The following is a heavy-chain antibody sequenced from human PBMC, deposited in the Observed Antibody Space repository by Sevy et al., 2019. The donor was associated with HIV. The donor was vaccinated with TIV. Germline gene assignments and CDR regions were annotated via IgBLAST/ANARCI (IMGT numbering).Heavy chain of an antibody. V-gene: IGHV1-58*01. CDR3: AADGRIAVAGTYFDY. CDR2: IVVGSGNT. CDR1: GFTFTSSA. J-gene: IGHJ4*02. D-gene: IGHD6-19*01. Sequence: ASVKVSCKASGFTFTSSAVQWVRQARGQRLEWIGWIVVGSGNTNYAQKFQERVTITRDMSTSTAYMELCSLRSEDTAVYYCAADGRIAVAGTYFDYWGQGTLVTVSS.